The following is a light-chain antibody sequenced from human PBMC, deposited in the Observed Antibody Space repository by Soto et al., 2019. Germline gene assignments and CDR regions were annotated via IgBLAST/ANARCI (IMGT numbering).Light chain of an antibody. Sequence: QSVLTQPHSVSGAPGQRVTISRTGSSSNIGAGYDVHWYQQLPGTAPKLLIYGNSNRPSGVPDRFSGSKSGTSASLAITGLQAEDEADYYCQSYDSSLSGYVVFGGGTKLTVL. CDR3: QSYDSSLSGYVV. V-gene: IGLV1-40*01. J-gene: IGLJ2*01. CDR1: SSNIGAGYD. CDR2: GNS.